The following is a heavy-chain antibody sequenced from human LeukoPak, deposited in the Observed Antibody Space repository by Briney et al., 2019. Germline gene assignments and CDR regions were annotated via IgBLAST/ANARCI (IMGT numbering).Heavy chain of an antibody. D-gene: IGHD6-13*01. CDR1: GGSISSGGYY. CDR2: IYYSGTT. V-gene: IGHV4-31*03. J-gene: IGHJ4*02. CDR3: ARDRSSSWAFFEH. Sequence: SQTLSLTCTVSGGSISSGGYYWNWIRQHPGKGLEWIGYIYYSGTTNYNPSLKSRVIMSVDTSKNQFSLKLTSVTAADTAVYYCARDRSSSWAFFEHWGQGTLVTVSS.